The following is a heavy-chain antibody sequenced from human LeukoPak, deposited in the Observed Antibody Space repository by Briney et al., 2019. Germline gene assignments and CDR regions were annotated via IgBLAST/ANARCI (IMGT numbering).Heavy chain of an antibody. Sequence: ASVKVSCKACGGTFSSYAISWVRQVPGQGLEWMGRIIPIFGTANYAQKFQGRVTITADESTSTAYMELSSLRSEDTAVYYCARTKRDCSSTSCYPLSFDYWGQGTLVTVSS. J-gene: IGHJ4*02. CDR3: ARTKRDCSSTSCYPLSFDY. CDR1: GGTFSSYA. CDR2: IIPIFGTA. V-gene: IGHV1-69*01. D-gene: IGHD2-2*01.